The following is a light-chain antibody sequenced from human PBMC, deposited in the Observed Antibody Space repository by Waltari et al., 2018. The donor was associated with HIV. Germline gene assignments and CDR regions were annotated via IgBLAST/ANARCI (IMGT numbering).Light chain of an antibody. V-gene: IGKV3-20*01. CDR2: GAS. CDR1: QSVSSGY. J-gene: IGKJ5*01. CDR3: QQYSSSPPIT. Sequence: EIVLTQSPGTLSLSPGERATLSCRASQSVSSGYLAWYQQKPGQGPRLLIYGASNRATGIPDRISGSGSGTDFTLTISRLEPEDFAVYYCQQYSSSPPITFGQGTRLEIK.